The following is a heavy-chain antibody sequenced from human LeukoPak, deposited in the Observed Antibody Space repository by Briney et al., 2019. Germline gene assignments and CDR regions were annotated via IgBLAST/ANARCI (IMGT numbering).Heavy chain of an antibody. CDR1: GFTLSSYA. J-gene: IGHJ4*02. Sequence: GGSLRLSCAASGFTLSSYAMSWVRQAPGKGLQWVSGISSSGGSTYYVDSVKGRFTISTDNSKNTLYLQMNSLRAEDTAVYYCARSLSSRFSGPRRPYYFDSWGQGTLVTVSS. CDR2: ISSSGGST. CDR3: ARSLSSRFSGPRRPYYFDS. D-gene: IGHD3-16*02. V-gene: IGHV3-23*01.